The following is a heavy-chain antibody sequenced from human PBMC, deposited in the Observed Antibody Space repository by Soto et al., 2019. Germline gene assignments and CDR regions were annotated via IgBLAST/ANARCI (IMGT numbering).Heavy chain of an antibody. D-gene: IGHD2-15*01. J-gene: IGHJ6*02. Sequence: QVQLVQSGAEVKKPGSSVKVSCKASGGTFSSYAISWVRQAPGQGLEWMGGIIPIFGTANYAQKFQGRVTITADKSTRTAYMELGSLRSEDTAVYYCARGYCSGGSCYSSYYYYYYGMDVWGQGTTVTVSS. V-gene: IGHV1-69*06. CDR2: IIPIFGTA. CDR3: ARGYCSGGSCYSSYYYYYYGMDV. CDR1: GGTFSSYA.